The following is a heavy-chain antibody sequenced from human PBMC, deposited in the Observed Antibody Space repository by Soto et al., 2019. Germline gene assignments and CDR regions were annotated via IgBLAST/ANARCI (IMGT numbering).Heavy chain of an antibody. V-gene: IGHV1-58*01. CDR3: AAGFWSGYNLDY. Sequence: SVKVSCKASGFTFTSSAVQWVRQARGQRLEWIGWIVVGSGNTNYAQKFQERVTITRDMSTSTAYMELSSLRSEDTAVYYCAAGFWSGYNLDYWGQGTLVTVSS. J-gene: IGHJ4*02. D-gene: IGHD3-3*01. CDR2: IVVGSGNT. CDR1: GFTFTSSA.